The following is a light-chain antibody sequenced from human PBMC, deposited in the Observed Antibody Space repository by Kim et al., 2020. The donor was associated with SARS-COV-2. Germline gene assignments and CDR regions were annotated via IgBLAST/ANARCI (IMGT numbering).Light chain of an antibody. CDR1: SSNIGSNS. V-gene: IGLV1-47*01. J-gene: IGLJ1*01. CDR3: AAWDDSLSVPYV. CDR2: RNN. Sequence: ELTQPPSASGTPGQRVTISCSGSSSNIGSNSVYWYQQLPGTAPKLLIYRNNQRPSGVPDRFSGSKSGTSASLAISGLRSEDEADYYCAAWDDSLSVPYVFGTGTKVSVL.